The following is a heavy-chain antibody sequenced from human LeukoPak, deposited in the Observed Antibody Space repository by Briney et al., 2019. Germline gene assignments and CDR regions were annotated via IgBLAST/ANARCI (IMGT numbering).Heavy chain of an antibody. D-gene: IGHD3-9*01. CDR2: IYPGDSDT. CDR1: GYSFTSYW. V-gene: IGHV5-51*01. CDR3: ARHTRYYDILTGYSNWFDP. J-gene: IGHJ5*02. Sequence: GESLKISCKGSGYSFTSYWIGWVRQMPGKGLEWMGIIYPGDSDTRYSPSFQGQVTISADKSISTAYLQWSSLKASDTAMYYCARHTRYYDILTGYSNWFDPWGQGTLVTVSS.